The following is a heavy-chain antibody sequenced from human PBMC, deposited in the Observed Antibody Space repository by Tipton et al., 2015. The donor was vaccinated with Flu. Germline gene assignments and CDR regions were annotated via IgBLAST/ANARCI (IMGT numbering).Heavy chain of an antibody. CDR2: IGTLGDT. D-gene: IGHD2-15*01. J-gene: IGHJ3*02. CDR1: GFDSAFDFSSYD. CDR3: TKARRAWSRDALDI. V-gene: IGHV3-13*01. Sequence: SLRLSCAASGFDSAFDFSSYDIHWVRQVTGKGLEWVSFIGTLGDTLYAASVKGRFTVSRDNDKKSSSLQADGLNAGDTALYYCTKARRAWSRDALDIWGQGTMVTVSS.